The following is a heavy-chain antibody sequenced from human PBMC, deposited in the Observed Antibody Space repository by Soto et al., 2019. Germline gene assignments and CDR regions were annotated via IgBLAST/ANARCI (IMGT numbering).Heavy chain of an antibody. CDR3: AREVRDYGDYWAFDY. CDR2: IYYSGST. Sequence: TSETLSLPCTVSVGSFSSGRYYWSWIRQPPGKGLEWIGYIYYSGSTNYNPSLKSRVTISVDTSKNQFSLKLSSVTAADTAVYYCAREVRDYGDYWAFDYWGQGTLVTVSS. D-gene: IGHD4-17*01. CDR1: VGSFSSGRYY. V-gene: IGHV4-61*01. J-gene: IGHJ4*02.